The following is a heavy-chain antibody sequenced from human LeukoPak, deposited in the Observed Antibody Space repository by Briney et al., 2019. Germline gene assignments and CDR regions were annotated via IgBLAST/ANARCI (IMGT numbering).Heavy chain of an antibody. CDR3: ARGRLLYFGKRGDY. J-gene: IGHJ4*02. V-gene: IGHV3-30*04. CDR2: ILYDGSNI. D-gene: IGHD3-3*01. Sequence: PGGSLRLSCAASGFTFSSYAMHWVRQAPGKGLEWVAVILYDGSNIYYGDYVKGRFTISRDNSENTLYLQMNSLRPEDTAVYYCARGRLLYFGKRGDYWGQGTLVTVSS. CDR1: GFTFSSYA.